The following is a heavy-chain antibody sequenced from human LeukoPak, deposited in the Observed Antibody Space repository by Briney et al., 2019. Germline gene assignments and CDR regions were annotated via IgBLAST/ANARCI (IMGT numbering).Heavy chain of an antibody. CDR3: ERDPLVGYYYMDV. V-gene: IGHV1-2*02. J-gene: IGHJ6*03. CDR2: INPNSGGT. CDR1: GYTFTGYY. Sequence: ASVKVSCKASGYTFTGYYMHWVRQAPGQGLEWMGWINPNSGGTNYAQKFQGRVTMTRDTSISTAYMELSRLRSDDTAVYYCERDPLVGYYYMDVWGKGTTVTVSS.